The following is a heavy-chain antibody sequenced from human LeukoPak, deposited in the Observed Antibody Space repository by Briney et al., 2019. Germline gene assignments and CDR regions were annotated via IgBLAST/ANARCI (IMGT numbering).Heavy chain of an antibody. Sequence: GGSLRLSCAASGFTFNTYGMSWVRQAPGKGLEWVSAISGSGGSTYYADSVKGRFTIPRDNSKNTLYLQMNSLRADDTAVYCCAKHPYEGYCSGGSCWNNWFDPWGQGTLVTVSS. CDR2: ISGSGGST. J-gene: IGHJ5*02. D-gene: IGHD2-15*01. CDR3: AKHPYEGYCSGGSCWNNWFDP. CDR1: GFTFNTYG. V-gene: IGHV3-23*01.